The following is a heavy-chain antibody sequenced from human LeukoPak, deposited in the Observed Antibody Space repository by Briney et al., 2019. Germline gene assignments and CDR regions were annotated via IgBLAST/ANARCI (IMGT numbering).Heavy chain of an antibody. CDR3: AKERREQSRDNYFDY. J-gene: IGHJ4*02. CDR2: ISGSGITT. D-gene: IGHD1-26*01. CDR1: GFTFSNYA. V-gene: IGHV3-23*01. Sequence: GGSLRLSCAASGFTFSNYAMSWVRLAPGRGLEWVSVISGSGITTFYADSVKGQFTISRDNSRNTLYLQMNSLRAENTAVYYCAKERREQSRDNYFDYWGQGTLVTVSS.